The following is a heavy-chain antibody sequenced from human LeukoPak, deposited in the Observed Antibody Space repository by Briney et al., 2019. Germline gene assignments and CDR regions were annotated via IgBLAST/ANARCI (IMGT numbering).Heavy chain of an antibody. CDR3: ARDYYYDSGNNVAFDCFDP. V-gene: IGHV1-18*01. Sequence: EASVKVSCKASGYSFIRYGISWVRQAPGQGLEWMGWISGYNDNINYAQKFRGRVTMTTDTSTSTAYMELTSLTFDDTAVYYCARDYYYDSGNNVAFDCFDPWGQGTLVTVSS. J-gene: IGHJ5*02. CDR1: GYSFIRYG. CDR2: ISGYNDNI. D-gene: IGHD3-10*01.